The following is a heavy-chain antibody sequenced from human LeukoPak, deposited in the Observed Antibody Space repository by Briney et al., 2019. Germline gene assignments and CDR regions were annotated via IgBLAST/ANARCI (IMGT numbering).Heavy chain of an antibody. CDR3: VRDLYYYGSGIRTPLDY. J-gene: IGHJ4*02. Sequence: PGGSLRLSCAASGFTFSSYAMHWVRQAPGKGLEWVAVISYDGSNKYYADSVKGRFTISRDNSKNTLYLQMNSLRAEDTAVYYCVRDLYYYGSGIRTPLDYWGQGTLVTVSS. CDR1: GFTFSSYA. V-gene: IGHV3-30*04. CDR2: ISYDGSNK. D-gene: IGHD3-10*01.